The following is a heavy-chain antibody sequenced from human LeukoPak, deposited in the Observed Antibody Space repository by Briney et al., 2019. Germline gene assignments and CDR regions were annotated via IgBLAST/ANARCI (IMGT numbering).Heavy chain of an antibody. V-gene: IGHV3-30*18. Sequence: GGSLRLSCAASGFTFSSYAMSWVRQAPGKGLEWVAVISYDGSNKYYADSVKGRFTISRDNSKNTLYLQMNSLRAEDTAVYYCAKERYCSSTSCSTYDYWGQGTLVTVSS. CDR2: ISYDGSNK. J-gene: IGHJ4*02. D-gene: IGHD2-2*01. CDR1: GFTFSSYA. CDR3: AKERYCSSTSCSTYDY.